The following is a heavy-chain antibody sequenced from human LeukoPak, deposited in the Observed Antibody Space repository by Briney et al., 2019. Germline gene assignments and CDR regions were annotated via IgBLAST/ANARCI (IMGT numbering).Heavy chain of an antibody. J-gene: IGHJ4*02. CDR1: GFTFSSYS. CDR3: ARDYYDSSGYYMGDY. V-gene: IGHV3-48*02. Sequence: GGSLRLSCAASGFTFSSYSMNWVRQAPGKGLEWISYITSSSDTIQYADSVKGRLTVSRDDAKNSLFLQMSSLRDEDTAVYYCARDYYDSSGYYMGDYWGQGTLVTVSS. CDR2: ITSSSDTI. D-gene: IGHD3-22*01.